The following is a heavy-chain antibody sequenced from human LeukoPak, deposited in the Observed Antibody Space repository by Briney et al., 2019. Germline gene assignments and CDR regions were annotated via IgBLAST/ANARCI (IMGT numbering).Heavy chain of an antibody. CDR3: ARHGGSGSFYNCFDP. V-gene: IGHV4-59*08. Sequence: PSETLSLTCSVSGGSISHYYWSWIRQPPGKGLEWIGYLYDSGSTNYNPSLKSRVTISVDTSKNQFSLKLSSVTAADTAVYYCARHGGSGSFYNCFDPWGQGTLVTVSS. CDR1: GGSISHYY. CDR2: LYDSGST. J-gene: IGHJ5*02. D-gene: IGHD3-10*01.